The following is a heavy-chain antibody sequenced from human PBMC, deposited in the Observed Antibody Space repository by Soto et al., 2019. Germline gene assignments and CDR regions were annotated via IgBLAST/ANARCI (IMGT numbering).Heavy chain of an antibody. CDR3: ARGYSYGYFDY. CDR1: GGSISSYY. V-gene: IGHV4-59*08. CDR2: IYYSGST. Sequence: SETLSLTCTVSGGSISSYYWSWIRQPPGKGLEWIGYIYYSGSTNYNPSLKSRVTISVDTSKNQFSLKLTSVTAADTAVYYCARGYSYGYFDYWGQGTLVTVSS. J-gene: IGHJ4*02. D-gene: IGHD5-18*01.